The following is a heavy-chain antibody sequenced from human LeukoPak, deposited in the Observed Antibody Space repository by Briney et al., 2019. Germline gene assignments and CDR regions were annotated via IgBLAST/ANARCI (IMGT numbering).Heavy chain of an antibody. CDR1: GGSFSGYH. CDR2: INHSGST. D-gene: IGHD6-13*01. Sequence: SETLSLTCAVYGGSFSGYHWSWIRQPPGKGLEWIGEINHSGSTNYNPSLKSRVTISVDTSKNQFSLKLSSVTAADTAVYYCATGYSSSSSYNWFDPWGQGTLVTVSS. V-gene: IGHV4-34*01. CDR3: ATGYSSSSSYNWFDP. J-gene: IGHJ5*02.